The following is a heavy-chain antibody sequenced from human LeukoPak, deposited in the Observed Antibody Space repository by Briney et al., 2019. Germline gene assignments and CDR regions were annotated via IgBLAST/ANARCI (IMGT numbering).Heavy chain of an antibody. V-gene: IGHV1-3*01. CDR2: INAGNGNT. D-gene: IGHD6-13*01. Sequence: PGGSLRLSCAASGFTFTSYAMHWVRQAPGQRLEWMGWINAGNGNTKYSQKFQGRVTITRDTSASTAYMELSSLRSEDTAVYYCARGRPTYSSINWFDPWGQGTLVTVSS. CDR1: GFTFTSYA. CDR3: ARGRPTYSSINWFDP. J-gene: IGHJ5*02.